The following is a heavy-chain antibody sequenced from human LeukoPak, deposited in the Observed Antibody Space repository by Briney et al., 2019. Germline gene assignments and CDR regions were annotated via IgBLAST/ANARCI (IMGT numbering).Heavy chain of an antibody. CDR2: IKHDGREK. CDR3: AGGTGMDV. Sequence: GGSLRLSCVASGFTFGTYWMNWVRQAPGKGLEWVANIKHDGREKYYVDFVKGRFSISRDNAKNSLYLQMNSLGADDTAVYYCAGGTGMDVWGQGTPVTVSS. D-gene: IGHD1-1*01. V-gene: IGHV3-7*03. J-gene: IGHJ6*02. CDR1: GFTFGTYW.